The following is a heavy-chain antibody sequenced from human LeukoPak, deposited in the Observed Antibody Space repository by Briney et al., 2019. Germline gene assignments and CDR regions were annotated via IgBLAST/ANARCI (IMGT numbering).Heavy chain of an antibody. D-gene: IGHD6-13*01. V-gene: IGHV3-30*01. Sequence: PGRSLRLSCAASGFTFSSYAMHWVRQAPGKGLEWVAVISYDGSNKYYADSVKGRFTISRDNSKNTLYLQMNSLRAEDTAVYYCAPLTPGIAAAGRIIDYWGQGTLVTVSS. CDR2: ISYDGSNK. CDR1: GFTFSSYA. CDR3: APLTPGIAAAGRIIDY. J-gene: IGHJ4*02.